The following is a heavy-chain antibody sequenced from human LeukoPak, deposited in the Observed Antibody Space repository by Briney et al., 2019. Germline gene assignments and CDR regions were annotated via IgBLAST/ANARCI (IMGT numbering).Heavy chain of an antibody. D-gene: IGHD3-22*01. CDR1: GYTFTSYD. J-gene: IGHJ4*02. V-gene: IGHV1-2*02. CDR2: INPNSGGT. Sequence: ASVKVSCKASGYTFTSYDINWVRQATGQGLEWMGWINPNSGGTNYAQKFQGRVTMTRDTSISTAYMELSRLRSDDTAVYYCARDLNYYDSSGYCFDYWGQGTLVTVSS. CDR3: ARDLNYYDSSGYCFDY.